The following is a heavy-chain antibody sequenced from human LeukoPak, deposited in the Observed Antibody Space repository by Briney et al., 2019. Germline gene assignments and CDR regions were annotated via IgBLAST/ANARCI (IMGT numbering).Heavy chain of an antibody. Sequence: GGSLRLSCAASGFTFTNYAMTWVRQAPGKGLDCVSVITSAGATYYADSVKGRFIISRDNSQNTLYLQMNSLRAEDTAVYYCASRESPGYYYGMDVWGQGTTVTVSS. CDR3: ASRESPGYYYGMDV. V-gene: IGHV3-66*01. CDR1: GFTFTNYA. D-gene: IGHD3-10*01. J-gene: IGHJ6*02. CDR2: ITSAGAT.